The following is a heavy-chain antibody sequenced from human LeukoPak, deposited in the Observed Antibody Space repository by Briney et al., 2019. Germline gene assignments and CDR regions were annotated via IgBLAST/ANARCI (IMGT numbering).Heavy chain of an antibody. CDR3: ARETAARDAFDI. CDR1: GGTFSSYA. V-gene: IGHV1-69*01. CDR2: IIPIFGTA. D-gene: IGHD6-6*01. Sequence: ASVKVSCKASGGTFSSYAISWVRQAPGQGLEWMGGIIPIFGTANYAQKFQGRVTITADESTSTAYMELSSLRSEDTAVYYCARETAARDAFDIWGQGTMVTVSS. J-gene: IGHJ3*02.